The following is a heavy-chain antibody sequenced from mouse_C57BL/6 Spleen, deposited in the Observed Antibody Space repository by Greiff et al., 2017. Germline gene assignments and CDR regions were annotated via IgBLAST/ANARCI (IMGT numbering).Heavy chain of an antibody. D-gene: IGHD1-1*01. CDR1: GYTFTSYW. J-gene: IGHJ3*01. CDR3: ARAKDYSVSSLFAY. CDR2: IDPNSGGT. Sequence: VKLMESGAELVKPGASVKLSCKASGYTFTSYWMHWVKKRHRRGLEWIGRIDPNSGGTKYNEKFKRKATLTVDKPSCTAYMQLSSLSSADSAVYYCARAKDYSVSSLFAYWCQGTLVTVSA. V-gene: IGHV1-72*01.